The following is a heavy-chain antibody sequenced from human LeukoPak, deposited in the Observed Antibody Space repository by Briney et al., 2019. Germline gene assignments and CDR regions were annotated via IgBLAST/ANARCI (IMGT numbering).Heavy chain of an antibody. CDR2: IYYSGST. V-gene: IGHV4-59*08. CDR3: ARQGRGYGGNSDY. Sequence: SETLSLTCTVSGGSISSYYWSWIRQPPGKGLEWIGYIYYSGSTNYNPSLKSRVTISVDTSKNQFSLKLSSVTAADTAVYYCARQGRGYGGNSDYWGQGTLVTVSS. J-gene: IGHJ4*02. CDR1: GGSISSYY. D-gene: IGHD4-23*01.